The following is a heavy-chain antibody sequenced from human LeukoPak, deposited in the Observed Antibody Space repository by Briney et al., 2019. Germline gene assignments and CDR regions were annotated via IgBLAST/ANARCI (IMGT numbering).Heavy chain of an antibody. Sequence: GASVKVSCKASGYTFTGYYMHWVRQAPGQGLEWMGWITPNSGDTYYAQKFQGRVTMTRDTSISTAYMELSRLGSDDTAVYYCARGDSSWGYYYMDVWGKGTTVTVSS. V-gene: IGHV1-2*02. CDR3: ARGDSSWGYYYMDV. CDR2: ITPNSGDT. J-gene: IGHJ6*03. D-gene: IGHD2-21*01. CDR1: GYTFTGYY.